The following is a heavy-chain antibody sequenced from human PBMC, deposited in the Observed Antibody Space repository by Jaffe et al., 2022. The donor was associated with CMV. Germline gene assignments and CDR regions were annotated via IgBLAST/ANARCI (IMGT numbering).Heavy chain of an antibody. J-gene: IGHJ5*02. CDR2: IRSKAYGGTT. Sequence: EVQLVESGGGLVKPGRSLRLSCTASGFTFGDYAMSWFRQAPGKGLEWVGFIRSKAYGGTTEYAASVKGRFTISRDDSKSIAYLQMNSLKTEDTAVYYCTQTGPSDNWNHNWFDPWGQGTLVTVSS. CDR1: GFTFGDYA. CDR3: TQTGPSDNWNHNWFDP. V-gene: IGHV3-49*05. D-gene: IGHD1-20*01.